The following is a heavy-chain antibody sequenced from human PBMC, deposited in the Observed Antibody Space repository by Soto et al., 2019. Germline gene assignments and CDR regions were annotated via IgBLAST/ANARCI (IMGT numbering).Heavy chain of an antibody. CDR3: ARDKADCSGGSCEDSDY. V-gene: IGHV5-10-1*01. CDR1: GYSFTSYW. Sequence: GEALKISCKGSGYSFTSYWISWVRQMPGKGLEWMGRIDPSDSYTNYSPSFQGHVTISADKSISTAYLQWSSLKASDTAMYYCARDKADCSGGSCEDSDYWGQGTLVTVSS. J-gene: IGHJ4*02. CDR2: IDPSDSYT. D-gene: IGHD2-15*01.